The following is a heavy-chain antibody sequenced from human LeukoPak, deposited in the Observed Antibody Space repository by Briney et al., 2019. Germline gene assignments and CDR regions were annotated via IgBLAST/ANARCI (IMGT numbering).Heavy chain of an antibody. V-gene: IGHV1-8*01. CDR2: MNPNSGNT. D-gene: IGHD3-16*02. Sequence: GASVKVSCKASGYTFISYDINWVRQATGQRLEWMGWMNPNSGNTGYAQKFQGRVTMTRNTSISTAYMELSSLRSEDTAVYYCARGATYYDYVWGSYRQYYFDYWGQGTLVTVSS. J-gene: IGHJ4*02. CDR3: ARGATYYDYVWGSYRQYYFDY. CDR1: GYTFISYD.